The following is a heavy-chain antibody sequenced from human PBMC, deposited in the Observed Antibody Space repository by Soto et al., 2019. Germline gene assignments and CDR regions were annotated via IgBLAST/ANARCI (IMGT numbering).Heavy chain of an antibody. CDR3: ARDVEKYYYGSGSYSKAYDY. D-gene: IGHD3-10*01. V-gene: IGHV4-31*03. Sequence: SETLSLTCTVSGGSISSGGYYWSWIRQHPGKGLEWIGYIYYSGSTYYNPSLKSRVTISVDTSKNQFSLKLSSVTAADTAVYYCARDVEKYYYGSGSYSKAYDYWGQGTLVTVSS. CDR2: IYYSGST. J-gene: IGHJ4*02. CDR1: GGSISSGGYY.